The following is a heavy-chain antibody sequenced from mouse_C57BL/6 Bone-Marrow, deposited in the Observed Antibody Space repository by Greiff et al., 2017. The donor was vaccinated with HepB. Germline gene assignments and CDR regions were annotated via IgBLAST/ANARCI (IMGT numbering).Heavy chain of an antibody. CDR3: TTRGFITTVVAYFDY. Sequence: VQLKESGAELVRPGASVKLSCTASGFNIKDDYMHWVKQRPEQGLEWIGWIDPENGDTEYASKFRGKATITADTSSNTAYLQLSSLTSEDTAVYYCTTRGFITTVVAYFDYWGQGTTLTVSS. CDR2: IDPENGDT. CDR1: GFNIKDDY. J-gene: IGHJ2*01. D-gene: IGHD1-1*01. V-gene: IGHV14-4*01.